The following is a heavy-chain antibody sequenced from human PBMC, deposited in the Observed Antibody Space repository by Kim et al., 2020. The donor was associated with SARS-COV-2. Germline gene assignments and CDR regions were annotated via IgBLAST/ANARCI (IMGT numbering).Heavy chain of an antibody. Sequence: GGSLRLSCSASGFTFSSYTLHWVRQAPGKGLDYVSAISSNGDGTYYADSVKGRFTISRDSSKKTLYLQMSSLRAEDTAEYYCVKGVVAGMSHYYYGMDVWGQGTTVTVSS. J-gene: IGHJ6*02. CDR2: ISSNGDGT. CDR3: VKGVVAGMSHYYYGMDV. V-gene: IGHV3-64D*06. D-gene: IGHD6-19*01. CDR1: GFTFSSYT.